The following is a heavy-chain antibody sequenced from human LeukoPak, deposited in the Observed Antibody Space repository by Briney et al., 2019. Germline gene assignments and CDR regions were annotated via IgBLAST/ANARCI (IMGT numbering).Heavy chain of an antibody. D-gene: IGHD3-9*01. J-gene: IGHJ6*03. V-gene: IGHV3-53*01. Sequence: GGSLRLSCAVSGFTVSSNYMSWVRQAPGKGLEWVSVIYSGGSTYYADSVKGRFTISRDNSKNTLYLQMNSLRAEDTAVYYCARDSRGYDILTGYYPPMDVWGKGTTVTVSS. CDR1: GFTVSSNY. CDR2: IYSGGST. CDR3: ARDSRGYDILTGYYPPMDV.